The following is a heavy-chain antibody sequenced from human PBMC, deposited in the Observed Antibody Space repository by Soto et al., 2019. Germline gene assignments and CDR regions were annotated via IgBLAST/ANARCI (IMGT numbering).Heavy chain of an antibody. D-gene: IGHD3-3*01. Sequence: QVTLKESGPVLVKPTETLTLTCTDSGFSLSNARMGVSWIRQPPGKALEWLAHIFSNDEKSYSTSLKNRLTISKDTSKSQVVLTMTNMDSVDTATYYCARIEEIFGVSTAFDIWGQGTMVTVSS. CDR1: GFSLSNARMG. V-gene: IGHV2-26*01. CDR2: IFSNDEK. J-gene: IGHJ3*02. CDR3: ARIEEIFGVSTAFDI.